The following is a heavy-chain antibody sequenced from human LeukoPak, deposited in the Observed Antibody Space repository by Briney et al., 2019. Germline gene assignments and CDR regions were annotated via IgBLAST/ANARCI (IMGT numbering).Heavy chain of an antibody. CDR2: INPNSGGT. Sequence: ASVKVSCKASGYTFTGHYMHWVRQAPGQGLEWMGWINPNSGGTNSAQKFQGRVTMTRDTSISTAYMELSRLSSDDTAVYYCARGPARGNWFDPWGQGTLVTVSS. CDR1: GYTFTGHY. CDR3: ARGPARGNWFDP. J-gene: IGHJ5*02. V-gene: IGHV1-2*02.